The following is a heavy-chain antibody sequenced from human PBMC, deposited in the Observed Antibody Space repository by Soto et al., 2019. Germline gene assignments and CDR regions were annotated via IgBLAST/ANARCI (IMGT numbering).Heavy chain of an antibody. CDR2: IYPGDSET. Sequence: GESLKISCQCSGYTFSNFWIAWVRQLPGKGLEYMGIIYPGDSETRYSPSFHGKVTISADRSIGTAYLQWSSLEASDSAFYFFARSPRSSPYFDYWGQGALVTVS. V-gene: IGHV5-51*01. D-gene: IGHD6-13*01. J-gene: IGHJ4*02. CDR3: ARSPRSSPYFDY. CDR1: GYTFSNFW.